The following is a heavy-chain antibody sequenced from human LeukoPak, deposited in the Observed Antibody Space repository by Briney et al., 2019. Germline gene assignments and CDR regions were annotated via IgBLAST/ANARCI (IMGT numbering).Heavy chain of an antibody. D-gene: IGHD3-10*01. J-gene: IGHJ4*02. CDR1: GGSFSAFH. CDR2: MKPSGTP. CDR3: ASRPFLYGFRTYFDN. V-gene: IGHV4-34*01. Sequence: PSETLSLTCAVYGGSFSAFHWNWIRQSPAKGLEWLGEMKPSGTPRYNPSLQSRVTISVDKSKNQFSLNVRSVTAADTAVYYCASRPFLYGFRTYFDNWAQGTLVTVSS.